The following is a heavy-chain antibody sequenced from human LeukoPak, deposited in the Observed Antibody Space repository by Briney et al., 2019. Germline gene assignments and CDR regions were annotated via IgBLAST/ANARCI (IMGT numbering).Heavy chain of an antibody. CDR3: ARGVATLANGDYEEIGDAFDI. J-gene: IGHJ3*02. Sequence: PSETLSLTCTVSGGSVSSGSYYWSWIRQPPGKGLEWIGYIYYSGSTNYNPSLKSRVTISVDTSKNQFSLKLSSVTAADTAVYYCARGVATLANGDYEEIGDAFDIWGQGTMVTVSS. V-gene: IGHV4-61*01. CDR2: IYYSGST. CDR1: GGSVSSGSYY. D-gene: IGHD4-17*01.